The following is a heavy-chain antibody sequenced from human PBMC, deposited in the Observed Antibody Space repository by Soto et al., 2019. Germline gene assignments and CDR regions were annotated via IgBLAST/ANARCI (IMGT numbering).Heavy chain of an antibody. V-gene: IGHV1-69*12. J-gene: IGHJ4*02. CDR1: GDIFSGYS. Sequence: QVQLVQSGAEVKKPGSSVKVSCTASGDIFSGYSISWVRQAPGQGLEWMGGIIPLFGSTNYAPKFQGRVTITADQSTNTGYMELRSLNSEDTAVYYCARDLGTGYDSGDYWGQGTLVTVSS. CDR2: IIPLFGST. D-gene: IGHD5-12*01. CDR3: ARDLGTGYDSGDY.